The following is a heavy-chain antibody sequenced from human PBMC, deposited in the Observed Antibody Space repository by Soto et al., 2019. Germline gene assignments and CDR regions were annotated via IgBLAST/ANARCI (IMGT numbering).Heavy chain of an antibody. Sequence: GGSLRLSCAASGFTFSNAWMSWVRQAPGKGLEWVGRIKSKTDGGTTDYAAPVKGRFTISRDDSKNTLYLQMNSLKTEDTAVYYCTTEDIVTAGLDYWGQGTLVTVSS. V-gene: IGHV3-15*01. CDR1: GFTFSNAW. D-gene: IGHD2-15*01. J-gene: IGHJ4*02. CDR3: TTEDIVTAGLDY. CDR2: IKSKTDGGTT.